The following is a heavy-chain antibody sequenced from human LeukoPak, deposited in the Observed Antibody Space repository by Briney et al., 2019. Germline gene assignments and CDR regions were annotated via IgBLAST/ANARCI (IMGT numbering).Heavy chain of an antibody. CDR3: ARVGYTSGWYRN. CDR1: GFTFSSYW. J-gene: IGHJ4*02. D-gene: IGHD6-19*01. CDR2: IKEDGSEK. V-gene: IGHV3-7*03. Sequence: PGGSLRLSCAASGFTFSSYWMNWVRQAPGKGLEWVANIKEDGSEKNYVDSVKGRFTISRDNSKNTLYLQMNSLRAEDTAVYYCARVGYTSGWYRNWGQGTLVTVSS.